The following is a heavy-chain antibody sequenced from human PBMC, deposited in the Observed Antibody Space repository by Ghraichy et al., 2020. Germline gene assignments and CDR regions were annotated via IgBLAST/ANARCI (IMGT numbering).Heavy chain of an antibody. CDR2: ISSSSSYT. Sequence: LSLTCAVSGFTFRDHYMSWVRQAPGKGPEFVSYISSSSSYTYNADSVKGRFSISRDNAKSSLYLQMDSLRVDDTAIYYCVRIEEGSSPPYWGRGTLVTVSS. CDR1: GFTFRDHY. D-gene: IGHD1-26*01. V-gene: IGHV3-11*03. J-gene: IGHJ4*02. CDR3: VRIEEGSSPPY.